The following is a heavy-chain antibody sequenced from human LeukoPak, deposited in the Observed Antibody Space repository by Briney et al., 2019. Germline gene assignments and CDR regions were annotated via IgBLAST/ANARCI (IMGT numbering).Heavy chain of an antibody. D-gene: IGHD3-10*01. CDR1: GFPFSNYG. Sequence: GGTLRLSCAASGFPFSNYGMSWVRQVPGKGLEWVSSISRTSTYIYYADSVKGRFTISRDNAKNSLHLQMASLRDEDTAVYYCARDPDYYGSGTYFNHYFDNWGQGTLVTVSS. CDR2: ISRTSTYI. J-gene: IGHJ4*02. CDR3: ARDPDYYGSGTYFNHYFDN. V-gene: IGHV3-21*01.